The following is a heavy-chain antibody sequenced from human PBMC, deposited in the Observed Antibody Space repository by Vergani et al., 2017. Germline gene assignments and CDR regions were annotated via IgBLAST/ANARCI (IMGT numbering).Heavy chain of an antibody. D-gene: IGHD2-21*02. J-gene: IGHJ3*01. CDR2: IIPILGIA. CDR1: GGTFSSYA. CDR3: ARELPPLIVVVTARLYAFDV. V-gene: IGHV1-69*04. Sequence: QVQLVQSGAEVKKPGSSVKVSCKASGGTFSSYAISWVRQAPGQGLEWMGRIIPILGIANYGQKFQGRVTITADKSTSTAYMELSSLRSEDTAVYYCARELPPLIVVVTARLYAFDVWGQGTMVTVSS.